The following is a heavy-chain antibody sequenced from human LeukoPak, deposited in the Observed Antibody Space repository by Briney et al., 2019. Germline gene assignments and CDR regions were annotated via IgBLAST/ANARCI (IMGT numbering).Heavy chain of an antibody. CDR2: IYWDDEK. CDR1: GFSLTTNEVA. CDR3: AHTRWTRGYFDY. Sequence: SGPTLVKPTQTLTLTCTFSGFSLTTNEVAVGWIRQPSGKALEWLALIYWDDEKRYRPSLKDRLTITKDTSKNQVVLTMTNMDPVDTGTYYCAHTRWTRGYFDYWGQGTLVTVSS. D-gene: IGHD5-24*01. V-gene: IGHV2-5*02. J-gene: IGHJ4*02.